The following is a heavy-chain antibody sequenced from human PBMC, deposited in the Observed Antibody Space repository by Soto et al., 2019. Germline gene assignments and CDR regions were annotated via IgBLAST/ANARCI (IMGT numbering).Heavy chain of an antibody. CDR1: GGTFSSYT. V-gene: IGHV1-69*02. J-gene: IGHJ3*02. D-gene: IGHD2-15*01. CDR3: ARKSCSGGGCSMPENDVFDI. CDR2: IIPILGIA. Sequence: ASVKVSCKASGGTFSSYTISWVRQAPGQGLEWMGRIIPILGIANYAQKFQGRVTITADKSTSTAYMELSSLRSEDTAVYYCARKSCSGGGCSMPENDVFDIWGQGTRVTVPS.